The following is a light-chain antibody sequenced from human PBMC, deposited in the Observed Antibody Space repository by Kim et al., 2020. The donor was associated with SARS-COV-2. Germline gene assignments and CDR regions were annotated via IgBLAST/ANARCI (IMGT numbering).Light chain of an antibody. CDR1: QTISRY. CDR3: QQTYSVPYA. J-gene: IGKJ2*01. Sequence: DIQMTQSPSSLSASVGDRVTITCRASQTISRYLNWYLQKPGKAPQLLISGAYTLHGGVPSRFSGSGSGTDFALTISTVQPEDFVSYYCQQTYSVPYAFGQGSKLGI. V-gene: IGKV1-39*01. CDR2: GAY.